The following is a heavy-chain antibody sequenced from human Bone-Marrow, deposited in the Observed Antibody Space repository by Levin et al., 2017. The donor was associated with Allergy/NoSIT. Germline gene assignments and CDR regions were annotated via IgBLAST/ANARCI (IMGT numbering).Heavy chain of an antibody. J-gene: IGHJ3*02. V-gene: IGHV1-18*04. CDR3: ARMYSSSWYNPFDI. D-gene: IGHD6-13*01. Sequence: GESLKISCKASGYTFISYGLSWVRQAPGQGLEWMGWISAYNGNKKYAQKFQGRVIMTTDTSTNTTYMELRSLRSDDTAVYYCARMYSSSWYNPFDIWGQGTMVTVSS. CDR2: ISAYNGNK. CDR1: GYTFISYG.